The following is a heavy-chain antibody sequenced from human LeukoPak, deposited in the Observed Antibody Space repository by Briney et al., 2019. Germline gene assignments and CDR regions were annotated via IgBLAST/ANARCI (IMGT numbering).Heavy chain of an antibody. J-gene: IGHJ6*02. Sequence: GASVKVSCKASGYTFTSYAMNWVRQAPGQGLEWMGWINTNTGNPTYAQGFTGRFVFSLDTSVSTAYLQMSSLKAEDTAVYYCASGTQVWFGEYYYYGMDVWGQGTTVTVSS. CDR1: GYTFTSYA. CDR2: INTNTGNP. D-gene: IGHD3-10*01. CDR3: ASGTQVWFGEYYYYGMDV. V-gene: IGHV7-4-1*02.